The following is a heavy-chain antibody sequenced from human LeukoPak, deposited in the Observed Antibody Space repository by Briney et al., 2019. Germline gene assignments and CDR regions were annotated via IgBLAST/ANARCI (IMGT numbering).Heavy chain of an antibody. CDR1: GGSISSYY. CDR2: IYTSGST. CDR3: ARRHSYGLKAFDI. V-gene: IGHV4-4*07. D-gene: IGHD5-18*01. Sequence: SETLSLTCTVSGGSISSYYWSWIRQPAGKGLEWIGRIYTSGSTNYNPSLKSRVTISVDTSKNQFPLKLSSVTAADTAVYYCARRHSYGLKAFDIWGQGTMVTVSS. J-gene: IGHJ3*02.